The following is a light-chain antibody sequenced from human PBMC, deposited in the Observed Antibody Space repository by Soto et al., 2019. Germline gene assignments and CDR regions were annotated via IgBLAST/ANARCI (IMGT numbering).Light chain of an antibody. CDR2: AAS. Sequence: DIQMTQSPSSLSASVGDRVTITFRASQVISNYLAWYQQKPGKVPKLLIYAASTLQSGVPSRFSGSGSDTDFTLTIRSLQPEDVATFYCHHYNSAPPAFGQGTKVEIK. CDR3: HHYNSAPPA. V-gene: IGKV1-27*01. CDR1: QVISNY. J-gene: IGKJ1*01.